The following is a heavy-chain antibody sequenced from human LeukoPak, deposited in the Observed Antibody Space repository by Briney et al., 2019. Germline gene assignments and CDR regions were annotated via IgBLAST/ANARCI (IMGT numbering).Heavy chain of an antibody. CDR3: AGGYCSGGSCSQIDY. CDR1: GGSISSYY. D-gene: IGHD2-15*01. J-gene: IGHJ4*02. CDR2: IYTSGST. Sequence: SETLSLTCTVSGGSISSYYWSWIRQPAGKGLEWIGRIYTSGSTNYSPSLKSRVTMSVDTSKNQFSLKLSSVTAADTAVYYCAGGYCSGGSCSQIDYWGQGTLVTVSS. V-gene: IGHV4-4*07.